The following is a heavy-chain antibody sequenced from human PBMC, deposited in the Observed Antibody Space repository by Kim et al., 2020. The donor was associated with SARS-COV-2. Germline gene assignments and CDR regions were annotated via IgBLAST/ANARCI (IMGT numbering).Heavy chain of an antibody. CDR2: ISESGGKT. CDR3: ARVLPLGDFLGWFDP. V-gene: IGHV3-23*01. CDR1: GFTFSSYA. D-gene: IGHD4-17*01. J-gene: IGHJ5*02. Sequence: GGSLRLSCEVSGFTFSSYAMTWVRQAPGKGLEWVSAISESGGKTYYTDFVKGRFTISRDTSKNTLYLQMKSLRVEDTAVYYCARVLPLGDFLGWFDPWGQGTLVTVSS.